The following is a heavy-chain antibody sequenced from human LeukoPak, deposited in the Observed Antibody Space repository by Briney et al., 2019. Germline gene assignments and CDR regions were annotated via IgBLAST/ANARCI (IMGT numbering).Heavy chain of an antibody. Sequence: GGSLRLSCVASGFTFSNFLMNWVRQAPGKGLEWVSGISHSGRSIYYADSVKGRFTISRDNSKNTLYLRMDRLRVEDTAVYYCAMALDYWGQGTLVTVSS. CDR3: AMALDY. CDR1: GFTFSNFL. V-gene: IGHV3-23*01. CDR2: ISHSGRSI. J-gene: IGHJ4*02.